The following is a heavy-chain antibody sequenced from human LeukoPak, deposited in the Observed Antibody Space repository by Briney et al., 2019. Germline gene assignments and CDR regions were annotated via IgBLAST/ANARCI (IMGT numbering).Heavy chain of an antibody. D-gene: IGHD4-17*01. CDR3: AKDQVFAVTTTSFDY. V-gene: IGHV3-30*02. J-gene: IGHJ4*02. Sequence: GGSLRLSCAASGFTLSSYGMHWVRQAPGKGLEWVAFIRYDGSNKYYADSVKGRFTISRDNSKNTLYLQMNSLRAEDTAVYYCAKDQVFAVTTTSFDYWGQGTLVTVSS. CDR2: IRYDGSNK. CDR1: GFTLSSYG.